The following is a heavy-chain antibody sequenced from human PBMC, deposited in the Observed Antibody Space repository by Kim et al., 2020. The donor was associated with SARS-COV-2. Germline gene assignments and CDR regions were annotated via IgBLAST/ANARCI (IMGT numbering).Heavy chain of an antibody. CDR1: GFTFSNAW. D-gene: IGHD3-22*01. CDR3: TTDGLFYYDSSGYTPGDFDL. CDR2: IKSKTDGGTT. V-gene: IGHV3-15*01. Sequence: GGSLRLSCAASGFTFSNAWMSWVRQAPGKGLEWVGRIKSKTDGGTTDYAAPVKGRFTISRDDSKNTLYLQMNSLKTEDTAVYYCTTDGLFYYDSSGYTPGDFDLWGRGTLVTVSS. J-gene: IGHJ2*01.